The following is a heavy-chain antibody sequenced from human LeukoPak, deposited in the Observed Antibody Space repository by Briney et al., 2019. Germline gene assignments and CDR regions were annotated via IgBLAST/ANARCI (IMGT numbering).Heavy chain of an antibody. CDR1: GFTFTIYW. J-gene: IGHJ5*02. CDR3: ARDQWYSSA. D-gene: IGHD6-19*01. V-gene: IGHV3-7*03. CDR2: IKQDGSEK. Sequence: PGGSLRLSCAASGFTFTIYWMSWVRQAPGKGLEWVANIKQDGSEKNYVDSVKGRFTISRDNAKNSLYLQVNSLRAEDTAVYYCARDQWYSSAWGQGTLVTVSS.